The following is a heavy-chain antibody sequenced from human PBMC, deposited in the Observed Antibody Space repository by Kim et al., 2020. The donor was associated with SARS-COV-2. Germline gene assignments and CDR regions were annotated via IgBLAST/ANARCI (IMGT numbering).Heavy chain of an antibody. D-gene: IGHD4-17*01. CDR2: IYYSGST. CDR3: ARRRDTVTASRLYYYYGMDV. Sequence: SETLSLTCTVSGGSISSSSYYWGWIRQPPGKGLEWIGSIYYSGSTYYNPSLKSRVTISVDTSKNQFSLKLSSVTAADTAVYYCARRRDTVTASRLYYYYGMDVWGQGTTVTVSS. V-gene: IGHV4-39*01. CDR1: GGSISSSSYY. J-gene: IGHJ6*02.